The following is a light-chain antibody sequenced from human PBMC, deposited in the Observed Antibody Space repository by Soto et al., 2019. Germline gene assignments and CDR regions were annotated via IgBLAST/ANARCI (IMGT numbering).Light chain of an antibody. V-gene: IGLV4-60*02. CDR2: LEGSGNY. J-gene: IGLJ3*02. CDR1: SGHSSYI. Sequence: QLVLAQSSSASASLGSSVKLTCTLSSGHSSYIIAWHQQQPGKAPRYLMKLEGSGNYNKGSEVPDRFSGSSSGADRYLTLSTLQFEDEADYYCETWDGNTRVFGGGTKLTVL. CDR3: ETWDGNTRV.